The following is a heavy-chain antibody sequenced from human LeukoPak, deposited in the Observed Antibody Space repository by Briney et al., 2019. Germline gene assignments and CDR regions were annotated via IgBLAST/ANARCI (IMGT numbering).Heavy chain of an antibody. V-gene: IGHV3-11*04. CDR2: ISNSGNTI. J-gene: IGHJ3*02. CDR1: GFTFSDYY. D-gene: IGHD6-13*01. Sequence: GGSLRLSCAASGFTFSDYYMSWIRQAPGKGLEWVSYISNSGNTIYYPDSVKGRFTTSRDNAKNSLYLQMSSLRAEDTAVYYCARGGGYTSSWHLEVFDIWGQGTMVTVSS. CDR3: ARGGGYTSSWHLEVFDI.